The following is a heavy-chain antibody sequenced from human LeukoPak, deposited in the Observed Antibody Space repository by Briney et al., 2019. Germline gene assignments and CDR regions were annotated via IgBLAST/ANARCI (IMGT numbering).Heavy chain of an antibody. D-gene: IGHD3-22*01. V-gene: IGHV3-21*01. CDR1: GFTFSSYS. CDR3: ARVGSDFGYYDSSGYFDY. Sequence: GGSLRLSCAASGFTFSSYSMNWVCQAPGKGLEWVSSISSSSSYIYYADSVKGRFTISRDNAKNSLYLQMNSLRAEDTAVYYCARVGSDFGYYDSSGYFDYWGQGTLVTVSS. J-gene: IGHJ4*02. CDR2: ISSSSSYI.